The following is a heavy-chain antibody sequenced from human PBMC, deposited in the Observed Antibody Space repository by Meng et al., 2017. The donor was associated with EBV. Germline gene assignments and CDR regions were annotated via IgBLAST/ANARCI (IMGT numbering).Heavy chain of an antibody. CDR3: VRDLWLRIGECV. V-gene: IGHV1-69*17. J-gene: IGHJ4*02. CDR2: ITPVFGIA. Sequence: VQLVQSGDEMKKPGSSVEVSWKGSGGNFNNFGISWVRQSPGQGLEWMGDITPVFGIANYAESFQGRVTISADTSTRTAYMDLSSLRSDDTAVYYCVRDLWLRIGECVWGQGTLVTVSS. D-gene: IGHD5-12*01. CDR1: GGNFNNFG.